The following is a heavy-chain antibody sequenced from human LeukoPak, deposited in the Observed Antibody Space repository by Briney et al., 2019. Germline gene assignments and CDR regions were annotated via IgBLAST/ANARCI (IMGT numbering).Heavy chain of an antibody. CDR2: ISYDGSNK. CDR1: GFTFSSYA. Sequence: GGSLRLSCAASGFTFSSYAMHWVRQAPGKGLEWVAVISYDGSNKYYADSVKGRFTISRDNSKNTLYLQMNSLRAEDTAVYYCAKLAREYQLRPYRYYYYMDVWGKGTTVTVSS. D-gene: IGHD2-2*01. CDR3: AKLAREYQLRPYRYYYYMDV. J-gene: IGHJ6*03. V-gene: IGHV3-30-3*02.